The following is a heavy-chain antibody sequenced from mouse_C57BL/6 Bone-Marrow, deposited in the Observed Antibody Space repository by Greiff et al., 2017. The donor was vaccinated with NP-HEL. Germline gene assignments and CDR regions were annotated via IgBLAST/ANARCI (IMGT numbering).Heavy chain of an antibody. CDR2: INPNNGGT. Sequence: VHVKQSGPELVKPGASVKIPCKASGYTFTDYNMDWVKQSHGKSLEWIGDINPNNGGTIYNQKFKGKATLTVDKSSSTAYMELRSLTSEDTAVYYCARGGYIWLRRAMDYWGQGTSVTVSS. J-gene: IGHJ4*01. CDR3: ARGGYIWLRRAMDY. CDR1: GYTFTDYN. D-gene: IGHD2-2*01. V-gene: IGHV1-18*01.